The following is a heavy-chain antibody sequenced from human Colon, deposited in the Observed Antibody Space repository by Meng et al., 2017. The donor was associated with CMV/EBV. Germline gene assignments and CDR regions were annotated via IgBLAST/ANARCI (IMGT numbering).Heavy chain of an antibody. CDR2: INPDSGGT. D-gene: IGHD2-15*01. V-gene: IGHV1-2*02. Sequence: ASVKVSCKASGYTFTSYGISWVRQAPGQGLEWMGWINPDSGGTNYSQSFQGRVTMTRDTSISTAYMELSRLRSDDTAVYYCARDGGVVVPAPGDLPGYCSGGPCYPPIDFDSWGQGTLVTVSS. J-gene: IGHJ4*02. CDR3: ARDGGVVVPAPGDLPGYCSGGPCYPPIDFDS. CDR1: GYTFTSYG.